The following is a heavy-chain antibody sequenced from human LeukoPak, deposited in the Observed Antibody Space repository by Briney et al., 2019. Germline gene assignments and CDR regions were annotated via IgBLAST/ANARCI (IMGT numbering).Heavy chain of an antibody. Sequence: GGSLRFSCAASGFAFSYYGMHWVRHAPGKGLEWVAVISHDGSNIHYGDSVKGRFTISRDNPKNTVYLQMNSLRAEDTAIYYCAKDPYRVVVATGNYLDPWGQGTLVTVSS. D-gene: IGHD2-15*01. CDR3: AKDPYRVVVATGNYLDP. J-gene: IGHJ5*02. CDR2: ISHDGSNI. V-gene: IGHV3-30*18. CDR1: GFAFSYYG.